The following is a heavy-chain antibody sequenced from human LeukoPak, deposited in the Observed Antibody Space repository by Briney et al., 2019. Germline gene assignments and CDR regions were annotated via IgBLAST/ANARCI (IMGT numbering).Heavy chain of an antibody. CDR1: GGSISSYY. V-gene: IGHV4-59*08. J-gene: IGHJ3*01. D-gene: IGHD3-16*01. Sequence: SETLSLTCTVSGGSISSYYWSWIRQPPGKGLEWIGFIHYSGSTNYNPSLKSRVTISADTSENQFSLKVTSVTAADTAVYYCARLGQPNAFDVWGQGTMVTVSS. CDR2: IHYSGST. CDR3: ARLGQPNAFDV.